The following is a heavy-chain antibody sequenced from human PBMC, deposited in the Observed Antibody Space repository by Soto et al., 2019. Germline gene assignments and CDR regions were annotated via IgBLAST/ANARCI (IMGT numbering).Heavy chain of an antibody. Sequence: GLDLEWLAVISWDDDKRYSPSLKSRLTITKDTSKSQVVLTLTNMDPVDTATYYCAHARRWYGLNYFDYWGRGTLVTVSS. D-gene: IGHD2-15*01. J-gene: IGHJ4*02. CDR2: ISWDDDK. CDR3: AHARRWYGLNYFDY. V-gene: IGHV2-5*02.